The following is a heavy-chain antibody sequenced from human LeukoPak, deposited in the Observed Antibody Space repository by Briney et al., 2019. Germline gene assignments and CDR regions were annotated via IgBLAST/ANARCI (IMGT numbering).Heavy chain of an antibody. CDR1: GYIFTDYY. CDR2: LNSSGGST. CDR3: ARLRPVVDTAMVTDY. D-gene: IGHD5-18*01. J-gene: IGHJ4*02. Sequence: GASVKVSFKTSGYIFTDYYIHWVRQAPGQGLEWMGILNSSGGSTTYAQKFQGRVTMTRDTSTSTVYMELSSLRSEDTAVYYCARLRPVVDTAMVTDYWGQGTLVTVSS. V-gene: IGHV1-46*01.